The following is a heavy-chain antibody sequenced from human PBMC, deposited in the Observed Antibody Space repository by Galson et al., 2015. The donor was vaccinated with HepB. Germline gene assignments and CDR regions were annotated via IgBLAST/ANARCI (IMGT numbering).Heavy chain of an antibody. V-gene: IGHV1-69*13. CDR1: GYTFTTYG. Sequence: SVKVSCKASGYTFTTYGMHWVRQAPGQRLEWMGGIITIFGTAKYAQKFKGRFTITADESTSTAYMELSSLRTEDTAVYYCARGPEKYYDSSGYYRSYDAFDIWGQGTMVTVSS. CDR3: ARGPEKYYDSSGYYRSYDAFDI. CDR2: IITIFGTA. J-gene: IGHJ3*02. D-gene: IGHD3-22*01.